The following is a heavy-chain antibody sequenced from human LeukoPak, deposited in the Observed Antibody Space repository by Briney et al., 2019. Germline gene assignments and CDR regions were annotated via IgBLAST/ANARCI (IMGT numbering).Heavy chain of an antibody. V-gene: IGHV1-2*02. Sequence: ASVKVSCKASGYSFTGYYMHWVRQAPGQGLEWMGWINPNSGGTKYAQKFKGRVTMTRDTSISTAYMELSRLRSDDTAVYYCAKTLEYSSSPFDYWGQGTLVTVSS. CDR1: GYSFTGYY. CDR2: INPNSGGT. J-gene: IGHJ4*02. D-gene: IGHD6-6*01. CDR3: AKTLEYSSSPFDY.